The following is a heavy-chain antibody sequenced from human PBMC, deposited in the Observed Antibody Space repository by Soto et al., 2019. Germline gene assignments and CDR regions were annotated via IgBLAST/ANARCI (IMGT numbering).Heavy chain of an antibody. Sequence: PGGSLRLSCAASGFTFSSYAMSWVRQAPGEGLEWVSCISGSGGSTYYEDSVKGRFAISRDNSKNTLYLQMNSLRAEDTAVYYCAKVLGRRNTKGLWGELYYYYGMAVWGQGTTVTVYS. CDR1: GFTFSSYA. D-gene: IGHD3-16*01. CDR2: ISGSGGST. CDR3: AKVLGRRNTKGLWGELYYYYGMAV. V-gene: IGHV3-23*01. J-gene: IGHJ6*02.